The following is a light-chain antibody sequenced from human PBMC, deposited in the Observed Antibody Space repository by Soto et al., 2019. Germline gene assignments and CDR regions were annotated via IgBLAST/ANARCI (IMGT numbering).Light chain of an antibody. Sequence: DIQMTQSPSSLSASVGDRVTITCRASQDINNYLAWYQQKPGKVPKLLIYSASSLQSGVPSRFSGSGSGTEFTLTLSSLQSDDVATYYCQKHDFAPFTFGPGTKVDIK. J-gene: IGKJ3*01. V-gene: IGKV1-27*01. CDR3: QKHDFAPFT. CDR2: SAS. CDR1: QDINNY.